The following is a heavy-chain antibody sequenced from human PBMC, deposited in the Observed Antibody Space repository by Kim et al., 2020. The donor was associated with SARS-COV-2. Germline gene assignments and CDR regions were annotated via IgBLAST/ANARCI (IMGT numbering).Heavy chain of an antibody. J-gene: IGHJ6*03. CDR1: GYTFTSYD. CDR3: ARGVKVPAAIWISYYYYMDV. V-gene: IGHV1-8*01. Sequence: ASVKVSCKASGYTFTSYDINWVRQATGQGLEWMGWMNPNSGNTGYAQKFQGRVTMTRNTSISTPYMELSSLRSEDTAVYYCARGVKVPAAIWISYYYYMDVWGKGTTVTVSS. CDR2: MNPNSGNT. D-gene: IGHD2-2*01.